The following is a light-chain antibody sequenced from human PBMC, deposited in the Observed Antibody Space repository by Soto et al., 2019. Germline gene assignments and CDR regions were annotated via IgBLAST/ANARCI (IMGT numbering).Light chain of an antibody. V-gene: IGKV3-15*01. Sequence: EIVMTQSPATLSVSPGERATLSCRASQSVSLNLAWYQQKPGQSPRLLIYGASTRATGIPARFSGSGSGTEFTLTISSLQSEDFAVYYCQQYNNWPLTFGGGTKVEIK. CDR3: QQYNNWPLT. CDR2: GAS. CDR1: QSVSLN. J-gene: IGKJ4*01.